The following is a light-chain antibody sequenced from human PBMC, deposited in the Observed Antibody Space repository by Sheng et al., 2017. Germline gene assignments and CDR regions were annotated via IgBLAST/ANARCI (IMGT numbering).Light chain of an antibody. V-gene: IGKV1-13*02. J-gene: IGKJ4*01. CDR3: QQLNSNPLT. CDR1: QGISSA. Sequence: AIQLTQSPSSLSASVGDRVTITCRASQGISSALAWYQQKPGKPPKLLIYAVSSLESGVPSRFSGSASGTDFSLTISSLQPEDFATYYCQQLNSNPLTFAAGPRWRSN. CDR2: AVS.